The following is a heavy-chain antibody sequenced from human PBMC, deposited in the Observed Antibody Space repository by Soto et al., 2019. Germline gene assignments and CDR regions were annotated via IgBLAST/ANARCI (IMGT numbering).Heavy chain of an antibody. V-gene: IGHV5-10-1*01. CDR3: ARGVASSTYYDFWSGYSSPNNWFDP. J-gene: IGHJ5*02. Sequence: GESLKISCKGSGYSFTSYWISWVRQMPGKGLEWMGRIDPSDSYTNYSPSFQGHITISADKSISTAYLQWSSLKASDTAMYYCARGVASSTYYDFWSGYSSPNNWFDPWGQGTLVTVS. CDR2: IDPSDSYT. CDR1: GYSFTSYW. D-gene: IGHD3-3*01.